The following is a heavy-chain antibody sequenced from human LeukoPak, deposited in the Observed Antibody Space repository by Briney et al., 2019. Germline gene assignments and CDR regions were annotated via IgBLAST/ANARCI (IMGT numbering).Heavy chain of an antibody. CDR2: IYYSGSN. J-gene: IGHJ6*02. D-gene: IGHD3-10*01. CDR3: ARDYYGSGFIDV. Sequence: SETLSLTCPVSGGSISSYYWSWLRQPPGKGLEWVGSIYYSGSNNYNPSIKSRDTISVDTSKNQFSLKMSSVNAADKAVYYCARDYYGSGFIDVWGQGTTVTVSS. V-gene: IGHV4-59*01. CDR1: GGSISSYY.